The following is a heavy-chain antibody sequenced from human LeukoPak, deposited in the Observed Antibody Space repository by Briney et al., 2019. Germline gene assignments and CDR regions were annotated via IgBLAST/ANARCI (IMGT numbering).Heavy chain of an antibody. CDR1: GFSFSSYA. CDR2: IFGACKNTT. J-gene: IGHJ4*02. D-gene: IGHD3-10*01. Sequence: QPGGSLRLSCAVSGFSFSSYAMNWVRQAPGKGLEWVAMIFGACKNTTYYADSIKGRLTVSRDNSKSTLYLQMTSLRPEDTAIYYCAKRNTVVRGGASFDYWGQGILVAVSS. V-gene: IGHV3-23*01. CDR3: AKRNTVVRGGASFDY.